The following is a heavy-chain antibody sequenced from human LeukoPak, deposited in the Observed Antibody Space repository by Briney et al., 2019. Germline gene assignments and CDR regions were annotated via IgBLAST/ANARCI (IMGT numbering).Heavy chain of an antibody. CDR1: GFTFNTYG. CDR2: ISVDGNNK. V-gene: IGHV3-30*18. J-gene: IGHJ4*02. D-gene: IGHD2-2*01. CDR3: AKAAYCTSTSCHFSGYAQRPLDC. Sequence: PGGSLRLSCVASGFTFNTYGIHWVRQAPGKGLEWVAGISVDGNNKDYSASVKGRFTISRDNSKNTLYLQMNSLRAEDTAVYYCAKAAYCTSTSCHFSGYAQRPLDCWGQGTLVTVSS.